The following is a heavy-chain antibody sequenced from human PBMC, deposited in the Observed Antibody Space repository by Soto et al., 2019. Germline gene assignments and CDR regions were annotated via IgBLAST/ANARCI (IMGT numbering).Heavy chain of an antibody. J-gene: IGHJ4*02. CDR3: ARIMTTAGYFDY. D-gene: IGHD2-8*01. CDR2: IKQDGSEK. V-gene: IGHV3-7*03. Sequence: PGGSLRLWWGAAGGTCVGYWMSWVRQAPGKGLEWVANIKQDGSEKYYVDSVKGRFTISRDNAKNSLYLQMNSLRAEDTAVYYCARIMTTAGYFDYCGQGPLVTVS. CDR1: GGTCVGYW.